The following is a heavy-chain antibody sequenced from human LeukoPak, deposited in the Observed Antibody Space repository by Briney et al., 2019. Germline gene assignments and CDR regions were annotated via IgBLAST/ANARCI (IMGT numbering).Heavy chain of an antibody. CDR2: IWYDGSNK. Sequence: TGGSLRLSCAASGFTFSDYSMNWVRQAPGKGLEGVAVIWYDGSNKYYADSVKGRFTISRDNSKNTLYLQMNRLRAEDTAVYYCARDLLGYCSGGSCYLLDYWGQGTLVTVSS. J-gene: IGHJ4*02. V-gene: IGHV3-33*08. CDR1: GFTFSDYS. D-gene: IGHD2-15*01. CDR3: ARDLLGYCSGGSCYLLDY.